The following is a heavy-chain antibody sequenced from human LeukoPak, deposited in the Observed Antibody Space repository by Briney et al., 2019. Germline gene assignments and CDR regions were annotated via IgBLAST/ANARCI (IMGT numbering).Heavy chain of an antibody. Sequence: SETLSLTCTVSGGSISSGDYYWSWIRQPPGKGLEWIGSIYYSGRTYDNPSLKSRVTMSVDTSKNQFSLKLSSVTAADTAVYYCARLLYDRSGYYWFDPWAQGTLVTVSS. CDR2: IYYSGRT. V-gene: IGHV4-39*01. CDR1: GGSISSGDYY. J-gene: IGHJ5*02. CDR3: ARLLYDRSGYYWFDP. D-gene: IGHD3-22*01.